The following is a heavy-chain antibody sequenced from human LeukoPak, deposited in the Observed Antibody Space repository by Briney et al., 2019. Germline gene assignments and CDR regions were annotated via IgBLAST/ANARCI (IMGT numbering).Heavy chain of an antibody. V-gene: IGHV3-53*01. Sequence: GGSLRLSCAASGFTVSSNYMSWVRQAPGKGLEWVSVIYSGGSTYYADSVKGRFTISRDNSKNTLYLQMNSLRAEDTAVYYCARDRTGWASDFWGQGTLVTVSS. CDR3: ARDRTGWASDF. D-gene: IGHD1-14*01. J-gene: IGHJ4*02. CDR1: GFTVSSNY. CDR2: IYSGGST.